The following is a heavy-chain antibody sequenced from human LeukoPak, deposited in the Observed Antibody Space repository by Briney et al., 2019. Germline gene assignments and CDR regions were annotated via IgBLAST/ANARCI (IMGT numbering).Heavy chain of an antibody. D-gene: IGHD3-3*01. J-gene: IGHJ4*02. CDR1: GFTFSSYA. Sequence: QPGGSLRLSCAASGFTFSSYAMSWVRQAPGKGLEWVSAISGSGGSTYYADSVKGRFTIFRDNSKNTLYLQMNSLRAEDTAVYYCAKGFDYDFWSGYSDYWGQGTLVTVSS. CDR3: AKGFDYDFWSGYSDY. V-gene: IGHV3-23*01. CDR2: ISGSGGST.